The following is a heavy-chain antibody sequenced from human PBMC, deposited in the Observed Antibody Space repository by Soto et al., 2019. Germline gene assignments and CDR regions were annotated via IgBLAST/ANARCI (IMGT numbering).Heavy chain of an antibody. CDR2: ISGSGGST. J-gene: IGHJ4*02. V-gene: IGHV3-23*01. CDR1: GFTFSSYA. CDR3: AKDLNSSGWYGPPTFDY. D-gene: IGHD6-19*01. Sequence: PGGSLRLSCAASGFTFSSYAMSWVRQAPGKGLERVSAISGSGGSTYYADSVRGRFTISRDNSKNTLYLQMNSLRAEDTAVYYCAKDLNSSGWYGPPTFDYWGQGTLVTVSS.